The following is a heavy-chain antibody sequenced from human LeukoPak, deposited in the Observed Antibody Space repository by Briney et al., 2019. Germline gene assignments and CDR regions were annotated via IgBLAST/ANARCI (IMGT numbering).Heavy chain of an antibody. CDR3: AGYGSGSYSPIRDY. CDR1: GFTFSSYS. Sequence: KPGGSLRLSCAASGFTFSSYSMNWVRQAPGKGLEWVSSISSSSSYIYPDSVKGRFTISRDNAKNSLYLQMNSLRAEDTAVYYCAGYGSGSYSPIRDYWGQGTLLTVSS. D-gene: IGHD3-10*01. V-gene: IGHV3-21*01. CDR2: ISSSSSYI. J-gene: IGHJ4*02.